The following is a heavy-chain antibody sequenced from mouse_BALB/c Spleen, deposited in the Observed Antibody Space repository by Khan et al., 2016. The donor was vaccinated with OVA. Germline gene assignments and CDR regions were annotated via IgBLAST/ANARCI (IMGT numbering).Heavy chain of an antibody. CDR2: INYSGNT. V-gene: IGHV3-2*02. J-gene: IGHJ3*01. Sequence: EVKLLESGPGLVKPSQSLSLTCTVTGYSITSEYAWNWIRHFPGNKLEWIGYINYSGNTRLNPSLQCRISITRDTSKNQFFLQLHYGTTEDTATYYCTRKDYYDYDPFPYWGQGTLVTVSA. CDR3: TRKDYYDYDPFPY. CDR1: GYSITSEYA. D-gene: IGHD2-4*01.